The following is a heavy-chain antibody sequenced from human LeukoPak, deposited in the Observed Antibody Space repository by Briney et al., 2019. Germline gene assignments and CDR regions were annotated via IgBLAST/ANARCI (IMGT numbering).Heavy chain of an antibody. V-gene: IGHV3-30*01. CDR2: ITHDGGSQ. J-gene: IGHJ5*01. Sequence: PGTSLSLSCAASGLTFSTYPIHWVRQAPDEGLEWVVVITHDGGSQYYADSVKGRFTISRDNSKNTVFLHMNSLRPEDTAVYYCFTGRHYYYDSWSQGTLVTVSS. CDR1: GLTFSTYP. CDR3: FTGRHYYYDS. D-gene: IGHD3-22*01.